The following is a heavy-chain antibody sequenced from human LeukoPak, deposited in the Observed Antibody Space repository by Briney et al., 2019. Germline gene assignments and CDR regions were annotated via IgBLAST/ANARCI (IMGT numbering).Heavy chain of an antibody. V-gene: IGHV1-2*06. D-gene: IGHD3-10*01. CDR3: AASITMVREGPSFDY. Sequence: ASVKVSCKASGYTFTGYYMHWVRQAPGQGLEWMGRINPNSGGTNYAQKFQSRVTMTRDTSISTAYMELSRLRSDDTAVYYCAASITMVREGPSFDYWGQGTLVTVSS. CDR1: GYTFTGYY. CDR2: INPNSGGT. J-gene: IGHJ4*02.